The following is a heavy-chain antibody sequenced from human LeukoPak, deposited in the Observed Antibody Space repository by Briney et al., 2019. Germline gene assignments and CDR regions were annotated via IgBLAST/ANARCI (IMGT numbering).Heavy chain of an antibody. D-gene: IGHD4-11*01. CDR2: ISSSSSYI. J-gene: IGHJ4*02. V-gene: IGHV3-21*01. CDR1: GFTFSSYS. Sequence: PGGSLRLSCAASGFTFSSYSVNCVPDAPGRGLECVSSISSSSSYIYYAHSVKGRFTISRDKAKNSLYLQMNIQRAEDTAVYYCARDLTPSYSRCFDYWGQGTLVTVSS. CDR3: ARDLTPSYSRCFDY.